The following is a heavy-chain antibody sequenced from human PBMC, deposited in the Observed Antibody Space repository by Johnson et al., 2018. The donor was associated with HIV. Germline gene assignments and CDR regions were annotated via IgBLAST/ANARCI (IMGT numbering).Heavy chain of an antibody. CDR1: GFTVSTNY. V-gene: IGHV3-66*01. Sequence: VQLVESGGGLVQPGGSLRLSCASGFTVSTNYMSWVRQAPGKGLEWVSVIYSGDTTYYADSVKGRFTISRDNSKNTLYLQMNSLRAEDTAAYYCATIAAHGAAFDIWGQGTVVTVSS. CDR2: IYSGDTT. CDR3: ATIAAHGAAFDI. J-gene: IGHJ3*02. D-gene: IGHD6-13*01.